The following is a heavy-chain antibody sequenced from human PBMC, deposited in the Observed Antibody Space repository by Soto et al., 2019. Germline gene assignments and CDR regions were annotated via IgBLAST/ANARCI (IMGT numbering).Heavy chain of an antibody. Sequence: PGGSLRLSCAASGFTVSSNYMSWVRQAPGKGLEWVSVIYSGGSTYYADSVKGRFTISRHNSKNTLYLQMNSLRAEDTAVYYCASPSIAAAGPYYYYYYMDVWGKGTTVTVSS. CDR3: ASPSIAAAGPYYYYYYMDV. J-gene: IGHJ6*03. CDR2: IYSGGST. CDR1: GFTVSSNY. D-gene: IGHD6-13*01. V-gene: IGHV3-53*04.